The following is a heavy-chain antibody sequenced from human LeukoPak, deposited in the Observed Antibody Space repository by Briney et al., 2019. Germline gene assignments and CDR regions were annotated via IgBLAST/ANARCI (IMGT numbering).Heavy chain of an antibody. CDR2: IFSNDEK. J-gene: IGHJ4*02. CDR1: GFSLTNPTVG. V-gene: IGHV2-26*01. CDR3: ARTTRACGDFDY. Sequence: SGPTLVNPTETLTLTCTVSGFSLTNPTVGVSWIRQPPGKALEWLAQIFSNDEKSYTTYLKTRLTISKDTSKSQVVLTMTNMDPVDTATYYCARTTRACGDFDYWGQGSLVTVSS.